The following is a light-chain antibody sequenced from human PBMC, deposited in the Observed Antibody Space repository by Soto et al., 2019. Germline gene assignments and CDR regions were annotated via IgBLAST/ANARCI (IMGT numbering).Light chain of an antibody. CDR1: QSVSNN. Sequence: MTQSPATLSVSPGERATLSCRASQSVSNNLAWYQQKPGQAPRLLIYDASTRATGIPARFSGSGSGTEFTLTISVLQSEDCAVYYCQQYNNWTPWTFGQGTKVEIK. J-gene: IGKJ1*01. V-gene: IGKV3-15*01. CDR2: DAS. CDR3: QQYNNWTPWT.